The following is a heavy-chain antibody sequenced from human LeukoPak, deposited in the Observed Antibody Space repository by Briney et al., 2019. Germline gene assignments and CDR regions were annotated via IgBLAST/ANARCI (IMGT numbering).Heavy chain of an antibody. Sequence: GGSLRLSCAASGFTFSSYSMNWVRQAPGKGLEWVSSISSSSSYIYYADSVKGRFTISRDNAKNSLYLQMNSLRAEDTAVYYCARGCPITMVRGVITQTLYYFDYWGQGTLVTVPS. CDR3: ARGCPITMVRGVITQTLYYFDY. V-gene: IGHV3-21*01. J-gene: IGHJ4*02. CDR1: GFTFSSYS. CDR2: ISSSSSYI. D-gene: IGHD3-10*01.